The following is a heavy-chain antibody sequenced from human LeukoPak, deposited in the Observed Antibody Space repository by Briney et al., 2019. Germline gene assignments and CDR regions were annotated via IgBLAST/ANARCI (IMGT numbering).Heavy chain of an antibody. D-gene: IGHD5-18*01. CDR1: GFTFSGDA. Sequence: GGSLRLSCAASGFTFSGDAMSWVRQGPGKGLEWVSTINNNGRDTFYADSVKGRFTISRDNAKNSLYLQMNSLRAEDTAVYYCARLVVDTAMVAVLYYYYGMDVWGQGTTVTVSS. CDR3: ARLVVDTAMVAVLYYYYGMDV. V-gene: IGHV3-21*04. CDR2: INNNGRDT. J-gene: IGHJ6*02.